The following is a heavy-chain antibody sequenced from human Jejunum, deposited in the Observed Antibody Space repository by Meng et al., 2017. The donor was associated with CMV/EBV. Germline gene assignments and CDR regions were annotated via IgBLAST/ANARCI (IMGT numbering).Heavy chain of an antibody. D-gene: IGHD1/OR15-1a*01. Sequence: SGFALSDYYMIWMRQAPGRGLECILYIGNGYSSSAIDYADSVKGRFSISRDNAENSLYLQMNSLRAEDTAVYYCARDWLNKAMDVWGQGTTVTVSS. V-gene: IGHV3-11*01. CDR3: ARDWLNKAMDV. CDR1: GFALSDYY. J-gene: IGHJ6*02. CDR2: IGNGYSSSAI.